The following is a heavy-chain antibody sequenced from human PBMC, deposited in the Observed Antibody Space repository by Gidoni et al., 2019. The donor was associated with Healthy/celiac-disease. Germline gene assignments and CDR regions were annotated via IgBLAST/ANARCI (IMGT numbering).Heavy chain of an antibody. CDR3: ARSPYYDSSGYSSDYWYFDL. V-gene: IGHV1-69*01. Sequence: QVQLVQSGAEVKKPGSSVKVSCKASGGTFSSYASSWVRQAPGQGLEWMGGIIPIFGTANYAQKFQGRVTITADESTSTAYMELSSLRSEDTAVYYCARSPYYDSSGYSSDYWYFDLWGRGTLVTVSS. CDR1: GGTFSSYA. J-gene: IGHJ2*01. CDR2: IIPIFGTA. D-gene: IGHD3-22*01.